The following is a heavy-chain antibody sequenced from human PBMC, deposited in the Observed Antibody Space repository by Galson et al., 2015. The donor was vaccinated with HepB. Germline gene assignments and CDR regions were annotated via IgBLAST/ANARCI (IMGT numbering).Heavy chain of an antibody. V-gene: IGHV3-23*01. CDR2: ISGSGGSA. D-gene: IGHD6-6*01. J-gene: IGHJ2*01. CDR3: AKGGTARSYWYFDL. Sequence: SLRLSCAASGSTFNNYAMSWVRQAPGKGLEWVSAISGSGGSAYYADSVKGRFTISRDNSKNTLYLQMNSLRAEDTAVYYCAKGGTARSYWYFDLWGRGTVVIVSS. CDR1: GSTFNNYA.